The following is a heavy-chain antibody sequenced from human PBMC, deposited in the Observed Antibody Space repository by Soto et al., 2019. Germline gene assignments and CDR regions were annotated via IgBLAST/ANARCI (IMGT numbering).Heavy chain of an antibody. CDR2: IKEGGSEK. CDR3: TRRGATFSGDDC. Sequence: EVQLLESGGGLVQPGGSLRLSCEGSGFTFSSHRMSWVRQAPGKGLEWVATIKEGGSEKYYVDSVKGRFSISRDNAKNSLYLQMDSLRADDTAVYYCTRRGATFSGDDCWGQGTLVTVSS. V-gene: IGHV3-7*05. D-gene: IGHD1-26*01. CDR1: GFTFSSHR. J-gene: IGHJ4*02.